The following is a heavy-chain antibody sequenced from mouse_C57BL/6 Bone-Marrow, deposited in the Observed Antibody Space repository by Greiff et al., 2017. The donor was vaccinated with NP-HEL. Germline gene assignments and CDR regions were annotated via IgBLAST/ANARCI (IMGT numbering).Heavy chain of an antibody. J-gene: IGHJ2*01. D-gene: IGHD1-1*01. CDR2: INPNNGGT. V-gene: IGHV1-26*01. CDR1: GYTFTDYY. Sequence: VQLQQSGPELVKPGASVKISCKASGYTFTDYYMNWVKQSHGKSLEWIGDINPNNGGTSYNQKFKGKATLTVDKSSSTAYMELRSLTSEDSAVYYCARATVGPFDYWGKGTTLTVSS. CDR3: ARATVGPFDY.